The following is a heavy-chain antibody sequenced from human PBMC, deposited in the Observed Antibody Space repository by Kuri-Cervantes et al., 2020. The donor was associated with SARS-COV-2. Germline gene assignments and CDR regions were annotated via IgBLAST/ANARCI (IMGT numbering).Heavy chain of an antibody. J-gene: IGHJ4*02. Sequence: LRLSCTVSGGSISSGSYYWSWIRQPAGKGLEWIGRIYTSGSTNYNPSLKSRVTISVDTSKNQFSLKLSSVTAADTAVYYCAREDSSGYYFDYWGRGTLVTVSS. CDR3: AREDSSGYYFDY. V-gene: IGHV4-61*02. D-gene: IGHD3-22*01. CDR1: GGSISSGSYY. CDR2: IYTSGST.